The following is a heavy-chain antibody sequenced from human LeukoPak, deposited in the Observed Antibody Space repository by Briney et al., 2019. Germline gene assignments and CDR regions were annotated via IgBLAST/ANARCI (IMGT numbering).Heavy chain of an antibody. CDR1: GDSISSNNW. V-gene: IGHV4-4*02. J-gene: IGHJ4*02. D-gene: IGHD1-14*01. CDR3: AREILGGFNPGAY. CDR2: IHRSGSP. Sequence: SGTLSLTCAVSGDSISSNNWWTWVRQPPGKGLEWIGEIHRSGSPNYNPSLQSRVTISIDRSRNQIALELSSVTAADTAVYYCAREILGGFNPGAYWGQGTLVTVSS.